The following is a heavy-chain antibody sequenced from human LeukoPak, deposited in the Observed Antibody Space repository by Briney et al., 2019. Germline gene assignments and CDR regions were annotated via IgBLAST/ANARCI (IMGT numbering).Heavy chain of an antibody. CDR1: GYTFTGYY. J-gene: IGHJ4*02. D-gene: IGHD6-6*01. Sequence: ASVKVSCKASGYTFTGYYMHWVRQAPGQGLEWMGRINPNSGGTNYAQKFQGRVTMTRDTSISTAYMELSRLRSDDTAVYYCARVWYSSSCERAGDYWGQGTLVTVSS. V-gene: IGHV1-2*06. CDR2: INPNSGGT. CDR3: ARVWYSSSCERAGDY.